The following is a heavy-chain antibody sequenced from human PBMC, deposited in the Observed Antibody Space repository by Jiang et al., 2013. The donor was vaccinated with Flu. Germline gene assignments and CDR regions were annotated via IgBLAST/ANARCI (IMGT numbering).Heavy chain of an antibody. CDR2: IHNSGTT. CDR1: VAPSSSHY. Sequence: GSGLVKPSGDPVPHLALSLVAPSSSHYWSWIRQPPGKGLEWIGYIHNSGTTNYNPSLKSRVTISIDTSTNQFSLKLISVTAPDTAVYYCARSYCGGDCYSMFGYSYYGMDVWGQGTTVTVSS. D-gene: IGHD2-21*02. V-gene: IGHV4-59*08. CDR3: ARSYCGGDCYSMFGYSYYGMDV. J-gene: IGHJ6*02.